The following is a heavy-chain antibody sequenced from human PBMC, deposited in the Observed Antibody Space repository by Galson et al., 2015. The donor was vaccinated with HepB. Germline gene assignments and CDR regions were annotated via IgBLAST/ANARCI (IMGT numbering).Heavy chain of an antibody. V-gene: IGHV4-61*01. CDR1: GGSVSSGSYY. CDR3: ARDREYYGSGRYWFDP. Sequence: QVQLQESGPGLVKPSETLSLTCTVSGGSVSSGSYYWSWIRQPPGKGLEWIGYIYYSGSTNYNPSLKSRVTISVDTSKNQFSLKLSSVTAADTAVYYCARDREYYGSGRYWFDPWGQGTLVTVSS. CDR2: IYYSGST. J-gene: IGHJ5*02. D-gene: IGHD3-10*01.